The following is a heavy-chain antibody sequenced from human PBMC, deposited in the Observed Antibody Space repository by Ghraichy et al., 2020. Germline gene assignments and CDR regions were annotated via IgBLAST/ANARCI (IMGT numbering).Heavy chain of an antibody. J-gene: IGHJ4*02. Sequence: LSLTCAASGFTFSSYWMHWVRQAPGKGLVWVSRINSDGSSTTYADSVKGRFTISRDNAKNTLYLQMNSLRAEDTAVYYCAREIRRGEPVGYWGQGTLVNVSS. CDR3: AREIRRGEPVGY. D-gene: IGHD1-14*01. CDR1: GFTFSSYW. V-gene: IGHV3-74*01. CDR2: INSDGSST.